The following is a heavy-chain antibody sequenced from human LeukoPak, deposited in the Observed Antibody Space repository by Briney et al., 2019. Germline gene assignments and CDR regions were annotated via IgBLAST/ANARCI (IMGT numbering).Heavy chain of an antibody. Sequence: PGGSLRLSCAASGFTFDDYAMHWVRQAPGKGLEWVSLISWDGGSTYYADSVKGRFTISRDNSSHTLYLQMNSLGAEDTALYYCAKDKEYSGFGPILSGYYYGMDVWGKGTTVTVSS. V-gene: IGHV3-43D*04. CDR1: GFTFDDYA. D-gene: IGHD5-12*01. CDR3: AKDKEYSGFGPILSGYYYGMDV. CDR2: ISWDGGST. J-gene: IGHJ6*04.